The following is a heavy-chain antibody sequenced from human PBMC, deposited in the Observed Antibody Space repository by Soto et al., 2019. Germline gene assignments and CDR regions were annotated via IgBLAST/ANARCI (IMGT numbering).Heavy chain of an antibody. Sequence: SETLSLTCTVSGGSISSYYWSWIRQPPGKGLEWIGHIYYSGSIKYNPSLKSRVTISVDTSKNQFSLKLSSVTAADTAVYYCARTYGGNSFVLDPWGQGTLVTVSS. V-gene: IGHV4-59*08. J-gene: IGHJ5*02. CDR3: ARTYGGNSFVLDP. D-gene: IGHD4-17*01. CDR1: GGSISSYY. CDR2: IYYSGSI.